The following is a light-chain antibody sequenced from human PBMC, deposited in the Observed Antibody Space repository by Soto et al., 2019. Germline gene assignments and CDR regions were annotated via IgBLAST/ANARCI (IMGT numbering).Light chain of an antibody. CDR2: GAS. CDR1: QSISSSY. J-gene: IGKJ1*01. V-gene: IGKV3-20*01. Sequence: EIVLTQSPGTLSLSPGERATLSCRASQSISSSYLAWYQQKPGQAPRPLIYGASSRATGIPDRFSGRGSGTDFTLTISRLEPKDFAVYYWHQYVSSPWTVGQGTKVEIK. CDR3: HQYVSSPWT.